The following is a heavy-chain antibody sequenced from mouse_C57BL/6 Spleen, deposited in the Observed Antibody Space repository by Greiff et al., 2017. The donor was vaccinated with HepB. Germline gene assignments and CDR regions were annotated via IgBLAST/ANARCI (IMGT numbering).Heavy chain of an antibody. CDR1: GYTFTDYY. Sequence: QVQLKQSGAELVRPGASVKLSCKASGYTFTDYYINWVKQRPGQGLEWIARIYPGSGNTYYNEKFKGKATLTAEKSSSTAYMQLSSLTSEDSAVYFCARDTTGYFDVWGTGTTVTVSS. CDR2: IYPGSGNT. D-gene: IGHD1-1*01. V-gene: IGHV1-76*01. J-gene: IGHJ1*03. CDR3: ARDTTGYFDV.